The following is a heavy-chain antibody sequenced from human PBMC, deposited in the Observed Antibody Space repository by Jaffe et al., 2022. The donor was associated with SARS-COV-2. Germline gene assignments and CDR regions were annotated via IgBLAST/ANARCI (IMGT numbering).Heavy chain of an antibody. CDR1: GGSISSSSYY. V-gene: IGHV4-39*01. CDR2: IYYSGTT. J-gene: IGHJ4*02. CDR3: ARLGRMTTVTYYHFDF. D-gene: IGHD4-17*01. Sequence: QLLLQESGPGLVKPSETLSLTCTVSGGSISSSSYYWGWIRQPPGKGLEWIGTIYYSGTTYYNPSLKSRVTMSIDTSKNQFSLTVSSVTAADTAVYYCARLGRMTTVTYYHFDFWGRGTLVTVSS.